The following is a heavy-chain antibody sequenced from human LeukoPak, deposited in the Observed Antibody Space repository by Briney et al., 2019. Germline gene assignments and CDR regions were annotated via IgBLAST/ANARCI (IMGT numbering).Heavy chain of an antibody. J-gene: IGHJ4*02. CDR3: AKDALRGSWYHSSGYTH. V-gene: IGHV3-23*01. D-gene: IGHD3-22*01. CDR1: GFTFSSYG. Sequence: GGSLRLSCAASGFTFSSYGMSWVRQAPGKGLEWVSTISGTGGSTYYADSVKGRFTISRDNSKSTLYLQMNSLRAEDTAAYYCAKDALRGSWYHSSGYTHWGQGTLVTVSS. CDR2: ISGTGGST.